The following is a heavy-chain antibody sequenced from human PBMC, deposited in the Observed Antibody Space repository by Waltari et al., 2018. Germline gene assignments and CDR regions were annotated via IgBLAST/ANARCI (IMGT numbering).Heavy chain of an antibody. J-gene: IGHJ5*02. CDR3: AKDGPLYSSGHNWFDP. D-gene: IGHD6-25*01. Sequence: QVQLQQWGAGLLKPSETLSLTCAVYGGSFSGYYWSGIRNPPGKGLEWVAVIWYDGSNKYYADSVKGRFTISRDNSKNTLYLQMNSLRAEDTAMYYCAKDGPLYSSGHNWFDPWGQGTLVTVSS. V-gene: IGHV3-30*02. CDR2: IWYDGSNK. CDR1: GGSFSGYY.